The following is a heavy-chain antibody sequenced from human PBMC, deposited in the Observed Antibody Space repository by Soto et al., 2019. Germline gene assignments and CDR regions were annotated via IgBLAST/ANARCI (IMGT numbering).Heavy chain of an antibody. CDR3: ARTQIAAAVGYYYYYGMDV. CDR2: INPSGGST. CDR1: GYTFTSYY. V-gene: IGHV1-46*01. J-gene: IGHJ6*02. D-gene: IGHD6-13*01. Sequence: QVQLVQSGAEVKKPGASVKVSCKASGYTFTSYYMHWVRQAPGQGLEWMGIINPSGGSTSYAQKFQGRDTMTRDTSTSTVYMELSSLRSEDTAVYYCARTQIAAAVGYYYYYGMDVWGQGTTVTVSS.